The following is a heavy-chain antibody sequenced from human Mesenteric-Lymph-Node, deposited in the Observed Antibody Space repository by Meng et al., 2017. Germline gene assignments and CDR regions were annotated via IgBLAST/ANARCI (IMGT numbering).Heavy chain of an antibody. CDR2: IIPIFGTA. CDR1: GGTLSSYA. J-gene: IGHJ6*02. V-gene: IGHV1-69*13. Sequence: SVKVSCKASGGTLSSYAISWVRQAPGQGLEWMGGIIPIFGTANYAQKFQGRVTITADESTSTAYMELSSLRSEDTAVYYCASRTYYDILTGPRVGYYYGMDVWGQGTTVTVSS. CDR3: ASRTYYDILTGPRVGYYYGMDV. D-gene: IGHD3-9*01.